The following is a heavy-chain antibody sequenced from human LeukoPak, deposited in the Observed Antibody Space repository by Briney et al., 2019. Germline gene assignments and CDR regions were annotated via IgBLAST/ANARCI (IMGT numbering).Heavy chain of an antibody. J-gene: IGHJ4*02. CDR1: GYTFTGYH. Sequence: ASVKVSCKASGYTFTGYHMHWVRQAPGQGLEWMGRINPNSGGTNYAQKFQGRVTMTRDTSISTAYMELSRMTSDDTAVYYCARAMEIYGDYVNYWGQGTLVTVSS. CDR2: INPNSGGT. CDR3: ARAMEIYGDYVNY. D-gene: IGHD4-17*01. V-gene: IGHV1-2*06.